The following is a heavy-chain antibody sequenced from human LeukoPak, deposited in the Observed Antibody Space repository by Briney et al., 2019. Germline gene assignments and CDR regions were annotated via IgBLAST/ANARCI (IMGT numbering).Heavy chain of an antibody. V-gene: IGHV3-23*01. Sequence: PGGSLRLSCAAPGFTFSSSAMSWVPQAPGKGLEWVSPISGSGGSTYYADSLKGRFTISRDNSKNTLYLQMNSLRAEDTAVYYCAKAHDYVWGSYPSFDYWGQGTLVTVSS. D-gene: IGHD3-16*02. CDR3: AKAHDYVWGSYPSFDY. CDR2: ISGSGGST. CDR1: GFTFSSSA. J-gene: IGHJ4*02.